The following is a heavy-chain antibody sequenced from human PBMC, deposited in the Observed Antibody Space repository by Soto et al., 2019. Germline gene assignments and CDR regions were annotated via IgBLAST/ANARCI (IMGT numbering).Heavy chain of an antibody. V-gene: IGHV4-39*01. CDR2: IYYSGST. CDR3: ARRPLLTGYLIFDY. Sequence: SETLSLTCTVSGCSISSSSYYWGWIRQPPGKGLEWIGSIYYSGSTYYNPSLKSRVTISVVMSKNQFSLKLSSVTAAVTAVYYCARRPLLTGYLIFDYWGQGTLVTVSS. J-gene: IGHJ4*02. CDR1: GCSISSSSYY. D-gene: IGHD3-9*01.